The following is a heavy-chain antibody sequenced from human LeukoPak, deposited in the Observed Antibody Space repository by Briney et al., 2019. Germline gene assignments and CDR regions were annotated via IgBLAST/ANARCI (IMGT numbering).Heavy chain of an antibody. CDR3: ARTEPVTTANFDL. D-gene: IGHD4-17*01. V-gene: IGHV5-51*01. CDR2: IYPGDSDT. Sequence: GESLKISCKGSGYSFTSYWIGWVRQMPGKGLEWMGIIYPGDSDTRYSPSFQGQVTISADKSISTAYLQWSSLKASDTARYYCARTEPVTTANFDLWGRGTLVNFS. J-gene: IGHJ2*01. CDR1: GYSFTSYW.